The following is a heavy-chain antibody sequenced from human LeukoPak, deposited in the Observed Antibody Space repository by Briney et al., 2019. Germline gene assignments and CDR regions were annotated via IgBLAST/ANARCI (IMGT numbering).Heavy chain of an antibody. CDR2: IYYSGST. J-gene: IGHJ4*02. Sequence: PSETLSLTCTVSGGSISSSSYYWGWIRQPPGKGLEWIGSIYYSGSTYYNPSLKSRVTISVDTSKNQFSLKLSSVTAADTAVYYCWTGSQFIPFDYWGQGTLVTVSS. V-gene: IGHV4-39*01. CDR1: GGSISSSSYY. CDR3: WTGSQFIPFDY. D-gene: IGHD3/OR15-3a*01.